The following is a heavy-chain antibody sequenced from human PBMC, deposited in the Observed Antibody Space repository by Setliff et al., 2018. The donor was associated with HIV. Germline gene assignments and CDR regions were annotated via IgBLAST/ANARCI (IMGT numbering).Heavy chain of an antibody. CDR3: ARSRTSSGYYGVTGYGMDV. CDR2: INHSGST. D-gene: IGHD3-22*01. J-gene: IGHJ6*02. V-gene: IGHV4-34*01. CDR1: GGSISSHY. Sequence: TSETLSLTCTVSGGSISSHYWSWIRQPPGKGLEWIGEINHSGSTNYNPSLKSRVTISVDTSKNQFSLKLNSVTTADTAVYYCARSRTSSGYYGVTGYGMDVWGQGTTVTVSS.